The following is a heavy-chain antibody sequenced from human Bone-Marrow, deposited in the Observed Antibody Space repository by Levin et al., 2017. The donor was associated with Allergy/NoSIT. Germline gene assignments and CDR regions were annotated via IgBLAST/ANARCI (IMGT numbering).Heavy chain of an antibody. CDR2: FDPEDGET. V-gene: IGHV1-24*01. Sequence: GESLKISCKVSGYTLTELSMHWVRQAPGKGLEWMGGFDPEDGETIYAQKFQGRVTMTEDTSTDTAYMELSSLRSEDTAVYCCATFWTQGNSIEYWGQGTVVTVSS. D-gene: IGHD3/OR15-3a*01. CDR1: GYTLTELS. CDR3: ATFWTQGNSIEY. J-gene: IGHJ4*02.